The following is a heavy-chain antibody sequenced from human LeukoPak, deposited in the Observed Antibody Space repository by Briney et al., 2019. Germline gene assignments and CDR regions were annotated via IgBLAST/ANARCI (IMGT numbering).Heavy chain of an antibody. CDR1: GFTLSTYE. V-gene: IGHV3-48*03. CDR3: ARGVVAPIRGDYFDY. J-gene: IGHJ4*02. CDR2: ISGSGKTI. D-gene: IGHD5-12*01. Sequence: PGGSLRLSCATSGFTLSTYEINWVRQAPGKGLEWVSYISGSGKTIYYADSVKGRFTISRDNAKNSVYLQMNSLRVEDTAVCYCARGVVAPIRGDYFDYWGQGTLVTVSS.